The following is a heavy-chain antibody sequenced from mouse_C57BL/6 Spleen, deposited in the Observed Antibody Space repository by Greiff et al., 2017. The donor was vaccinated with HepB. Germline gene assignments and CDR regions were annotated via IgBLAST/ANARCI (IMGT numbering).Heavy chain of an antibody. CDR2: IYPGSGST. D-gene: IGHD2-12*01. J-gene: IGHJ4*01. V-gene: IGHV1-55*01. CDR3: ARERAYYSPFYAMDY. CDR1: GYTFTSYW. Sequence: QVQLQQPGAELVKPGASVKMSCKASGYTFTSYWITWVKQRPGQGLEWIGDIYPGSGSTNYNEKFKSKATLTVDTSSSTAYMQLSSLTSEDSAVYYCARERAYYSPFYAMDYWGQGTSVTVSS.